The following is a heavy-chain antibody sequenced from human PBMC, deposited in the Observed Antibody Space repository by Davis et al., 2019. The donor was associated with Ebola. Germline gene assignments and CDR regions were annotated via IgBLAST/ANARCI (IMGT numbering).Heavy chain of an antibody. CDR3: VAGYCSSTSCYTVLRFLEWQKRYMDV. CDR2: IIPIFGTA. Sequence: SVKVSCKASGGTFSSYAISWVRQAPGQGLEWMGGIIPIFGTANYAQKFQGRVTITADESTSTAYMELSSLRSEDTAVYYCVAGYCSSTSCYTVLRFLEWQKRYMDVWGKGTTVTVSS. J-gene: IGHJ6*03. V-gene: IGHV1-69*13. D-gene: IGHD2-2*02. CDR1: GGTFSSYA.